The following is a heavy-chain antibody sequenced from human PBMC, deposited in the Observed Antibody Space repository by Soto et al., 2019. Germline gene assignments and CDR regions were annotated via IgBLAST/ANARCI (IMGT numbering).Heavy chain of an antibody. CDR2: ISSSSSYT. Sequence: GGSLRLSCAASGFTFSDYYMSWIRQAPGKGLEWVSYISSSSSYTDYADSVKGRFTISRDNAKNSLYLQMNSLRAEDTAVYHCARDFGRYCTNGVCYRRGVYYGMDVWGQGTTVTVSS. CDR3: ARDFGRYCTNGVCYRRGVYYGMDV. D-gene: IGHD2-8*01. V-gene: IGHV3-11*06. CDR1: GFTFSDYY. J-gene: IGHJ6*02.